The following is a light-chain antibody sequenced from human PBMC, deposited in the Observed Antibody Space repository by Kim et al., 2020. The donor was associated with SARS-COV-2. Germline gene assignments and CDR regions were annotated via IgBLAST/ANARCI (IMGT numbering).Light chain of an antibody. Sequence: ASVGDRVTIPCRTSQSINSYLNWYHQKPGKAPKLLIYAASTLQSGVPSRFSGSGSGTDFTLTISSLQPEDFATYYCQQSYSSPSTFGQGTKVDIK. CDR3: QQSYSSPST. V-gene: IGKV1-39*01. J-gene: IGKJ1*01. CDR2: AAS. CDR1: QSINSY.